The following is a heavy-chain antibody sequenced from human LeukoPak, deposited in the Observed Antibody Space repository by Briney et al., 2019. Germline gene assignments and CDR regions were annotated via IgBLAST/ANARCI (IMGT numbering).Heavy chain of an antibody. CDR2: IWYDGSSK. Sequence: PGRSLRLSCAASGFTFSSYGMHWVRQAPGKGLEWVAMIWYDGSSKYYADSVKGRFTISRDNSKNTLYLQMNSLRAEDTAVYYCARDEGYCRGGSCYSAEYFQHWGQGTPVTVSS. D-gene: IGHD2-15*01. V-gene: IGHV3-33*01. CDR1: GFTFSSYG. J-gene: IGHJ1*01. CDR3: ARDEGYCRGGSCYSAEYFQH.